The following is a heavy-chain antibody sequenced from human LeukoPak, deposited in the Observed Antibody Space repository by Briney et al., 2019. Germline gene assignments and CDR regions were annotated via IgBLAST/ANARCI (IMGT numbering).Heavy chain of an antibody. D-gene: IGHD5-12*01. J-gene: IGHJ4*02. V-gene: IGHV3-21*01. Sequence: GGSLRLSCAASGFTFSSYSMNWVRQAPGKGLEWVSSISSSSSYIYYADSVKVRFTISRDNAKNSLFLQMNSLRAEDTAVYYCARGGSGYSGYGDFDYWGQGTLVTVSS. CDR1: GFTFSSYS. CDR3: ARGGSGYSGYGDFDY. CDR2: ISSSSSYI.